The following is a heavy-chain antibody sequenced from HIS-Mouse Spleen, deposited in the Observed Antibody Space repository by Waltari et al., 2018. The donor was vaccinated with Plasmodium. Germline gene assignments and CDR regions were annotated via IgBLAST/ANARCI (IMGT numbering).Heavy chain of an antibody. Sequence: QVQLVQSGAEVKKPGASVKVSCKVSGYPLTELSMHWVRQAPGKGLEWMGGFDPEDGETIYAQKFQGRVTMTEDTSTDTAYMELSSLRSEDTAVYYCATILDYYGSGSYYNGVLDYWGQGTLVTVSS. CDR1: GYPLTELS. CDR3: ATILDYYGSGSYYNGVLDY. CDR2: FDPEDGET. J-gene: IGHJ4*02. V-gene: IGHV1-24*01. D-gene: IGHD3-10*01.